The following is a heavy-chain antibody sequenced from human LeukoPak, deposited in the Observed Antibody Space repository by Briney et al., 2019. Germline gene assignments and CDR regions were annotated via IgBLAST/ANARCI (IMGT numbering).Heavy chain of an antibody. CDR3: ATDSWLRRDAFDI. Sequence: ASVKVSCKASGYAITNHFMHWVRQAPGQAPGQGLEWMGTIHPDGYSTTYAQKFQGRVTMTSDTSTSTIYMDLSSLRSEDTAVYYCATDSWLRRDAFDIWGQGTMVTVSS. D-gene: IGHD5-12*01. V-gene: IGHV1-46*01. J-gene: IGHJ3*02. CDR2: IHPDGYST. CDR1: GYAITNHF.